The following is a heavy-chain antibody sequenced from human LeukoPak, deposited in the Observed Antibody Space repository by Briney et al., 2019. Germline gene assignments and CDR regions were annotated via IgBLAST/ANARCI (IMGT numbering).Heavy chain of an antibody. CDR2: IKTKTDGGTT. CDR3: TTATNYDFWNGYFKTFDY. J-gene: IGHJ4*02. Sequence: GGSLRLSCAASGFIFPNAWMNWVRQAPGKGLEWVGHIKTKTDGGTTDYAAPVKGRFTISRDDSKNTLYLQMNSLKTEDTAVYFCTTATNYDFWNGYFKTFDYWGQGTLVTVSS. D-gene: IGHD3-3*01. V-gene: IGHV3-15*07. CDR1: GFIFPNAW.